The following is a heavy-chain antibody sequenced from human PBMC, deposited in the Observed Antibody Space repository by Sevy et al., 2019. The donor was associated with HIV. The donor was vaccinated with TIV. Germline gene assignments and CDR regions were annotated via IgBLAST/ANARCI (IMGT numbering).Heavy chain of an antibody. CDR2: TYYRSKWYN. Sequence: SQTLSLTCAISGDSVSSSSAAWNWFRQSPSRGLEWLGRTYYRSKWYNNYAVSVKSRVTINPDTSENQFSLHLNSVTPEDTAVYFCARGDELNSYYYVMDVWGQGTTVTVSS. D-gene: IGHD1-1*01. J-gene: IGHJ6*02. V-gene: IGHV6-1*01. CDR3: ARGDELNSYYYVMDV. CDR1: GDSVSSSSAA.